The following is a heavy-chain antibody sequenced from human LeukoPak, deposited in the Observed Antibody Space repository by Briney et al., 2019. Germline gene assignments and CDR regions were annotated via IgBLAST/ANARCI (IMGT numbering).Heavy chain of an antibody. CDR2: INPNSGGT. J-gene: IGHJ6*02. Sequence: ASVKVSCKASGYTFTGYYMHWVRQAPGQGLEWMGWINPNSGGTNYAQKFQGRATMTRDTSISTAYMELSRLRSDDTAVYYCARDLDIVVVPAALYYYYYGMDVWGQGTTVTVSS. CDR1: GYTFTGYY. CDR3: ARDLDIVVVPAALYYYYYGMDV. V-gene: IGHV1-2*02. D-gene: IGHD2-2*01.